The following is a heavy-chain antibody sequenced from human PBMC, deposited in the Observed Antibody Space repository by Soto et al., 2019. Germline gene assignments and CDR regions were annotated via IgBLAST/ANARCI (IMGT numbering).Heavy chain of an antibody. CDR2: INPSGGGT. J-gene: IGHJ4*02. CDR3: ASSQGSYTPDY. D-gene: IGHD3-10*01. CDR1: GYTFISYY. Sequence: QEQLVQSGAEVKKPGASVRVSCKASGYTFISYYIHWVRQAPGQGLVWMGIINPSGGGTTYAQKFQGRVTMTRDTSTSTVYMQLSSLRSEDTAVYFCASSQGSYTPDYWGQGTLVTVSS. V-gene: IGHV1-46*01.